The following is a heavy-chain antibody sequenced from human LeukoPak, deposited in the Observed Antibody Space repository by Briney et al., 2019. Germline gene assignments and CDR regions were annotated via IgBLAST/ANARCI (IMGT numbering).Heavy chain of an antibody. D-gene: IGHD6-13*01. Sequence: SETLSLTGAGYGGSCSGYYWSWIRQPPGKGLEWMGEINHSGSTNDNPSLKSRVTISVDTSKNQFSLKLSSVTAADTAVYYCARRAAAGTFYGMDVWGQGTTVTVSS. CDR3: ARRAAAGTFYGMDV. CDR2: INHSGST. V-gene: IGHV4-34*01. CDR1: GGSCSGYY. J-gene: IGHJ6*02.